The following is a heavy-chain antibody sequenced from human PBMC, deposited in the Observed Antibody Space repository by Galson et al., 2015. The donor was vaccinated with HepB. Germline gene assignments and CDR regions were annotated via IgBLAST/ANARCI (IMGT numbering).Heavy chain of an antibody. D-gene: IGHD6-13*01. CDR3: ARGPHSSSWWY. CDR2: IKEDGSEK. Sequence: SLRLSCAASGFTFSRYWMSWVRQAPGKGLEWVANIKEDGSEKYYLDSVKGRFTISSDNAKSSLYLQMNSLRADDTALYFCARGPHSSSWWYWGQGTLVTVSS. CDR1: GFTFSRYW. V-gene: IGHV3-7*03. J-gene: IGHJ4*02.